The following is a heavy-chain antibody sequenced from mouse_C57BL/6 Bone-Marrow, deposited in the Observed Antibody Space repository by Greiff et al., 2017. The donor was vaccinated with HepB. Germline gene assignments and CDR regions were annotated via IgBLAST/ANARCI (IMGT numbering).Heavy chain of an antibody. Sequence: DVMLVESGGGLVQPGGSLKLSCAASGFTFSDYYMYWVRQTPEKRLEWVAYISNGGGSTYYPDTVKGRFTISRDNAKNTLYLQMSRLKSEDTAMYYCARHPYYDDAYWGQGTLVTVSA. V-gene: IGHV5-12*01. J-gene: IGHJ3*01. CDR1: GFTFSDYY. CDR3: ARHPYYDDAY. D-gene: IGHD2-13*01. CDR2: ISNGGGST.